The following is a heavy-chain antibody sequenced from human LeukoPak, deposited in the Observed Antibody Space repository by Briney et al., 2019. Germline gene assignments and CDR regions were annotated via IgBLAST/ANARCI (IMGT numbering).Heavy chain of an antibody. Sequence: SETLSLTCTVSGGSTSSGSYYWSWIRQPAGKGLEWIGRIYTSGSTNYNPSLKSRVTISVDTSKNQFSLKLSSVTAADTAVYYCAREIVVVPAASYYYYYYMDVWGKGTTVTVSS. CDR1: GGSTSSGSYY. CDR2: IYTSGST. V-gene: IGHV4-61*02. CDR3: AREIVVVPAASYYYYYYMDV. D-gene: IGHD2-2*01. J-gene: IGHJ6*03.